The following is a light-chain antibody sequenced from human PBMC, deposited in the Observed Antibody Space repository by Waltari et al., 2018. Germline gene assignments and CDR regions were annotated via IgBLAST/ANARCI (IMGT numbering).Light chain of an antibody. V-gene: IGKV4-1*01. Sequence: DIVMRQSQDSLAVALGERANNNCKCSQSVLYTSDSKNYLAWYQQKPGQPPKLLIYWASTRESGVPDRFTGIGSGTDFTLTVSSLQAEDVAVYYCQQYYDTPTFGQGTKLEIK. CDR2: WAS. J-gene: IGKJ2*01. CDR3: QQYYDTPT. CDR1: QSVLYTSDSKNY.